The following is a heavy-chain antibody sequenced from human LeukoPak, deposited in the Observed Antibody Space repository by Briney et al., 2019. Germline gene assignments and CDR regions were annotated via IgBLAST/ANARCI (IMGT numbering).Heavy chain of an antibody. CDR1: GFTFSHYA. Sequence: GGSLRLSCAASGFTFSHYALHWVRQAQGKGLECVSAISSNGGSTYYANSVNDRFTISRDNSKNTLYLQMGSLRAEDMALYYCVSEYPPGSTDYWGQGTLVTVSS. CDR2: ISSNGGST. V-gene: IGHV3-64*01. D-gene: IGHD1-26*01. CDR3: VSEYPPGSTDY. J-gene: IGHJ4*02.